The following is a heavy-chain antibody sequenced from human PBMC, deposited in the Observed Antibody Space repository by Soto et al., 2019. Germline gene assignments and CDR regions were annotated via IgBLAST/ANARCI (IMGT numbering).Heavy chain of an antibody. CDR3: ARRREGYDYGDYFDY. CDR1: GGSISSSSYY. V-gene: IGHV4-39*01. Sequence: PSETLSLTCTVSGGSISSSSYYWGWIRQPPGKGLEWIGSIYYSGSTYYNPSLKSRVTISVDTSKNQFSLKLSSVTAADTAVYYCARRREGYDYGDYFDYWGQGTLVTVSS. J-gene: IGHJ4*02. D-gene: IGHD4-17*01. CDR2: IYYSGST.